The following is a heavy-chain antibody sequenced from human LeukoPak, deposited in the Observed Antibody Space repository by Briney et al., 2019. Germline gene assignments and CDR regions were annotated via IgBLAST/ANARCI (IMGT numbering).Heavy chain of an antibody. CDR2: VYYSGST. Sequence: SGTLSLTCTVSGGSISSYYWNWIRQPPGKGLEWIGYVYYSGSTNYNPSLKSRVTISVDTSKKQFSLKLSSVTAADTAVYYCAGAPPYNYGYGYFDYWGQGTLVTVSS. D-gene: IGHD5-18*01. CDR3: AGAPPYNYGYGYFDY. V-gene: IGHV4-59*01. J-gene: IGHJ4*02. CDR1: GGSISSYY.